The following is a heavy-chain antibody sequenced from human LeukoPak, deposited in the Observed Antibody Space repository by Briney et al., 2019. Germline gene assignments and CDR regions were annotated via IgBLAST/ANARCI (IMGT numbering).Heavy chain of an antibody. CDR3: ARDRRWELLGYDYYYYGMDV. V-gene: IGHV4-30-4*01. Sequence: SETLSLTCTVSGGSISSGDYYWSWIRQPPGKGLEWIGYIYYSGSTYYNPSLKSRVTISVDTSKNQFSLKLSSVTAADTAVYYCARDRRWELLGYDYYYYGMDVWGQGTTVTVSS. CDR2: IYYSGST. J-gene: IGHJ6*02. D-gene: IGHD1-26*01. CDR1: GGSISSGDYY.